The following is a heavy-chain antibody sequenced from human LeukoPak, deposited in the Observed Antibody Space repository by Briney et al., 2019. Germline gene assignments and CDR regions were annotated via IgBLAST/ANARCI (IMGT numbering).Heavy chain of an antibody. D-gene: IGHD2-2*01. V-gene: IGHV3-23*01. Sequence: GGSLRLSCAASGFTFGTNAMTWVRQAPGKGLEWVSAITYSGDGKYYADSLKGRFTISRDNSRNTLYLQMSSLRAEDTAVYYCAKLGDCRSSSCYPRTPIDHWGQGTLVTVSS. J-gene: IGHJ4*02. CDR1: GFTFGTNA. CDR3: AKLGDCRSSSCYPRTPIDH. CDR2: ITYSGDGK.